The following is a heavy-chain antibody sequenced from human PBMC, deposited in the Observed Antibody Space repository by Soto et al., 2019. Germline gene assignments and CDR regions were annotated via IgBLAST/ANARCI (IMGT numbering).Heavy chain of an antibody. CDR2: IIPIFGTA. CDR3: ARVEWGLQSRNYGMVV. CDR1: GGTFSSYA. J-gene: IGHJ6*02. D-gene: IGHD1-26*01. Sequence: QVQLVQSGAEVKKPGSSVKVSCKASGGTFSSYAISWVRQAPGQGLEWMGGIIPIFGTANYAQKFQGRVTITADESTSTAYMELSSLRAEDTAVYYCARVEWGLQSRNYGMVVWGQGPTVTVSS. V-gene: IGHV1-69*01.